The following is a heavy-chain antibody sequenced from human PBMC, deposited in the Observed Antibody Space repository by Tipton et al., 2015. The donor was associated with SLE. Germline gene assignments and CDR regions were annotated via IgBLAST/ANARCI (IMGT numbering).Heavy chain of an antibody. CDR1: GGSISSNY. D-gene: IGHD2-2*01. J-gene: IGHJ6*02. Sequence: TLSLTCSVSGGSISSNYWIWIRQPPGKGLEWIGYISNGGGTNYNPSLKSRVTISVDTAKNRFSLKLTSVTAADTAVYYCARSKGSTSSDYSSYYGMDAWGPGTTVTVSS. V-gene: IGHV4-59*12. CDR3: ARSKGSTSSDYSSYYGMDA. CDR2: ISNGGGT.